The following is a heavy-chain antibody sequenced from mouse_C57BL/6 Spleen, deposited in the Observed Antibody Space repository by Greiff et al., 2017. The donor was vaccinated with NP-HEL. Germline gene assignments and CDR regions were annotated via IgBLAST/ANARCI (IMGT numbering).Heavy chain of an antibody. Sequence: QVHVKQSGAELARPGASVKLSCKASGYTFTSYGISWVKQRTGQGLEWIGEIYPRSGNTYYNEKFKGKATLTADKSSSTAYMELRSLTSEDSAVYYGTIYYDYDFYYFDYWGQGTTLTVSS. J-gene: IGHJ2*01. D-gene: IGHD2-4*01. CDR2: IYPRSGNT. V-gene: IGHV1-81*01. CDR1: GYTFTSYG. CDR3: TIYYDYDFYYFDY.